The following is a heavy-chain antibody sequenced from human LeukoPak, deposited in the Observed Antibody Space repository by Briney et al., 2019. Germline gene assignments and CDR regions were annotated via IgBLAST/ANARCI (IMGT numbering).Heavy chain of an antibody. D-gene: IGHD1-26*01. CDR3: AFSWGSYSIFDY. CDR1: GGSISSGDYY. CDR2: IYYSGST. V-gene: IGHV4-30-4*08. J-gene: IGHJ4*02. Sequence: SETLSLTCTVSGGSISSGDYYWSWIRQPPGKGLEWIGYIYYSGSTYYNPSLKSRVTLSVDTSKNQFSLKLSSVTAADTAVYYCAFSWGSYSIFDYWGQGTLVTVSS.